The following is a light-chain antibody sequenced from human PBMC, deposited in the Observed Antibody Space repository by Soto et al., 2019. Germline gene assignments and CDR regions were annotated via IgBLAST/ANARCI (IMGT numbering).Light chain of an antibody. J-gene: IGKJ1*01. Sequence: EIVMTQSPATLSVSPWVRATLSCRASQSVSSNLAWYQQKPGQAPRLLIYGASTRATCLPARFSGSGSGTEFTLTTSSLPSEYFEVYYCQQYNNWWTLGQGTKVEI. CDR1: QSVSSN. V-gene: IGKV3-15*01. CDR2: GAS. CDR3: QQYNNWWT.